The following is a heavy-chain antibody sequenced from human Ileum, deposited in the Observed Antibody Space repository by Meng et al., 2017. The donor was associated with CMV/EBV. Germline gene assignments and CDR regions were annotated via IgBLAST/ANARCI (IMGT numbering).Heavy chain of an antibody. D-gene: IGHD1-20*01. Sequence: SCAASGFTFSSYSMHWVRQAPGKGLEWVAHVSFDGRNQYYADSVKGRFTISRDNSKNTLYLQMNSLRAEDTAVYYCARLTGTDAFDIWGQGTMVTVSS. V-gene: IGHV3-30*14. CDR1: GFTFSSYS. J-gene: IGHJ3*02. CDR2: VSFDGRNQ. CDR3: ARLTGTDAFDI.